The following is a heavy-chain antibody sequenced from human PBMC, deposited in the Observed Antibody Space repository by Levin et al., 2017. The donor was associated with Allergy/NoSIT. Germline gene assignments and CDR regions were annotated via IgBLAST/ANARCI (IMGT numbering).Heavy chain of an antibody. CDR3: TRDRPRSYYDILTGHYYYYYGMDV. CDR2: IRSKAYGGTT. V-gene: IGHV3-49*02. Sequence: PGKGLEWVGFIRSKAYGGTTEYAASVKGRFTISRDDSKSIAYLQMNSLKTEDTAVYYCTRDRPRSYYDILTGHYYYYYGMDVWGQGTTVTVS. J-gene: IGHJ6*02. D-gene: IGHD3-9*01.